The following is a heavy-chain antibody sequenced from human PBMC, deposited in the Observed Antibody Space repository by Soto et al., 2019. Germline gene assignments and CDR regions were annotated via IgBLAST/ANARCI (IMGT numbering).Heavy chain of an antibody. J-gene: IGHJ6*02. CDR1: GFTFTSYW. CDR3: GRDEVRNGVGV. CDR2: IKGDGSEK. Sequence: EVRLVESGGGLVQPGGSLRLSCVASGFTFTSYWMSWVRQAPGKGLEWVANIKGDGSEKRYVDSVKGRLTISRDNAKNSVYLQMNSLRVEDTALYYRGRDEVRNGVGVWGQGTTVTVSS. V-gene: IGHV3-7*01.